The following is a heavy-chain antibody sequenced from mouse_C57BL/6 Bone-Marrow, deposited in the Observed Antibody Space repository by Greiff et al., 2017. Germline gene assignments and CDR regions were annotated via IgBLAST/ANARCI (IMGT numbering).Heavy chain of an antibody. Sequence: QVQLQQPGAELVRPGASVKLSCKASGYSFTSYWMEWVKQRPGQGLEWIGVIDPAGSSTNYNQKFKGKATLTEDTSSRPAYMQLSSLTSEDSAVYYCATTVVIDYWGQGTSLTVSS. CDR3: ATTVVIDY. CDR1: GYSFTSYW. J-gene: IGHJ2*02. V-gene: IGHV1-50*01. D-gene: IGHD1-1*01. CDR2: IDPAGSST.